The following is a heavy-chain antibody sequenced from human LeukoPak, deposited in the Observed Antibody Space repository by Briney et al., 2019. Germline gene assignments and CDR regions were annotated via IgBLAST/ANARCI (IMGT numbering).Heavy chain of an antibody. CDR1: GFTFSSNW. CDR3: ASGDGFDF. CDR2: IKQDGSEK. J-gene: IGHJ4*02. Sequence: PGGSLTLSCTTSGFTFSSNWLSWVCQAQGKGLEWVANIKQDGSEKYYVDSVKGRFTISRDNARNSLYLQMNSLQAEDTAVYYCASGDGFDFWGLGTLVTVSS. V-gene: IGHV3-7*01.